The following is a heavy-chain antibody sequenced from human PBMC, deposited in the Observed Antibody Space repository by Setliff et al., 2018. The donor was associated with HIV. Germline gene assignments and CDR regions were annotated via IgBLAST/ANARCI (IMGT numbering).Heavy chain of an antibody. CDR1: GGSFSSYH. CDR2: IFASGST. Sequence: SETLSLTCTVSGGSFSSYHWSWIRHPAGKGLEWIGHIFASGSTKYNPSLESRVTMSVDTSRTYFSLKLRSVTAANTAVYYCARVFPPIRGAPFGVPPGVFDIWGQGSMVTVSS. V-gene: IGHV4-4*07. J-gene: IGHJ3*02. D-gene: IGHD2-8*01. CDR3: ARVFPPIRGAPFGVPPGVFDI.